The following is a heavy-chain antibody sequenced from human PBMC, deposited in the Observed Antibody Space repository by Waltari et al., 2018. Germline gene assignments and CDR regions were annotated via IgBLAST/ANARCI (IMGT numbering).Heavy chain of an antibody. CDR3: AKVGHCSSTSCYPDAFDI. Sequence: EVQLLESGGGLVQPGGSLRLSCAASGFTFSSYAMSWVRQAPGKGLEWVSVIYSGGSTYYADSVKGRFTISRDNSKNTLYLQMNSLRAEDTALYYCAKVGHCSSTSCYPDAFDIWGQGTMVTVSS. CDR1: GFTFSSYA. V-gene: IGHV3-23*03. D-gene: IGHD2-2*01. CDR2: IYSGGST. J-gene: IGHJ3*02.